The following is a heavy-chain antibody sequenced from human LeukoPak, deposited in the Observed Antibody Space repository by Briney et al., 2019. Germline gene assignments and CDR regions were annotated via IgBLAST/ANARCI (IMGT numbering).Heavy chain of an antibody. Sequence: GGSLRLSCAASGFTFSSYWMSWVRQAPGKGLEWVANIKQDGSEKYYVDSVEGRFTISRDNAKNSLYLQMNSLRAEDTAVYYCARGGLIYYFDYWGQGTLVTVSS. J-gene: IGHJ4*02. CDR2: IKQDGSEK. CDR3: ARGGLIYYFDY. V-gene: IGHV3-7*01. CDR1: GFTFSSYW.